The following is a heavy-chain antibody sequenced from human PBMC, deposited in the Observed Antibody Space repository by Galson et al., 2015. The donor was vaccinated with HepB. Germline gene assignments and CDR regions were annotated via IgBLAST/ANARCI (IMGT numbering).Heavy chain of an antibody. Sequence: QVQLQESGPGLVRPSETLPLTCAVYGGSFSGYYWSWIRQPPGTGLEWIGEINHSGSTNYNPSLKSRVAISVDTSKNQFSLKLSSVTAADTAVYYCARASYYYDSSGYLKPRPFDYWGQGTLVTVSS. V-gene: IGHV4-34*01. CDR1: GGSFSGYY. D-gene: IGHD3-22*01. CDR3: ARASYYYDSSGYLKPRPFDY. J-gene: IGHJ4*02. CDR2: INHSGST.